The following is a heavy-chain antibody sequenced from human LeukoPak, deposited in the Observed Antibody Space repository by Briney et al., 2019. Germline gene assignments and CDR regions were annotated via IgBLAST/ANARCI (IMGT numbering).Heavy chain of an antibody. CDR2: ISYNGNNK. D-gene: IGHD3-9*01. V-gene: IGHV3-30*03. J-gene: IGHJ4*02. CDR1: GYTFTHYG. Sequence: GSLRLSFVISGYTFTHYGFHWVRQAPGKALEWVAYISYNGNNKYEDSVKGRFTISRDNSKNALNLQMNGLRAEDTAVYYCARGLRYLDWLRGVAFDYGGQGTLVTVSS. CDR3: ARGLRYLDWLRGVAFDY.